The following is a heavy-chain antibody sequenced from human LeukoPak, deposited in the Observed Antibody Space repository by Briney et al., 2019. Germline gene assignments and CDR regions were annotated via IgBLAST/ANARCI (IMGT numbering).Heavy chain of an antibody. J-gene: IGHJ6*03. CDR2: IISSSSYI. CDR3: ARQEERGPIPCYYYMDV. D-gene: IGHD1-26*01. V-gene: IGHV3-21*01. CDR1: GFTFSSYS. Sequence: GGSLRLSCAASGFTFSSYSMNWVRQAPGKGLDWVSSIISSSSYIYYADSVKGRFTLSRDNAKNSLYLQMNSLRAEDTAVYYCARQEERGPIPCYYYMDVWGKGTTVTVSS.